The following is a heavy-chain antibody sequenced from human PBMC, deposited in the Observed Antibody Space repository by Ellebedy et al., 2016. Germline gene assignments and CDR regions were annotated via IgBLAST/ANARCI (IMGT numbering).Heavy chain of an antibody. Sequence: SETLSLXXSVSGDSMSNYWLNWIRQPPGKGLEWIVSVDYNGRTNSNPSLKSRVTILTDTSKNQFSLKLTSVTAADTAVYYCARTTGDWYFDLWGRGTLVTVSS. V-gene: IGHV4-59*12. D-gene: IGHD1-1*01. J-gene: IGHJ2*01. CDR2: VDYNGRT. CDR1: GDSMSNYW. CDR3: ARTTGDWYFDL.